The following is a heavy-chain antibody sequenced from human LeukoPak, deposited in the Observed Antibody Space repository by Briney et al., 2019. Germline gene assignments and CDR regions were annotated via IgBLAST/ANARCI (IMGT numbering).Heavy chain of an antibody. CDR1: GYSISSGYY. CDR2: VYHSGST. V-gene: IGHV4-38-2*02. Sequence: SETLSLTCTVSGYSISSGYYWGWIRQPPGKGLEWIGSVYHSGSTYYNPSLKSRVTISVDASRNQFSLNLSSVTAADTAVYYCARAAWFGEFGYWGQGTLVTVSS. CDR3: ARAAWFGEFGY. D-gene: IGHD3-10*01. J-gene: IGHJ4*02.